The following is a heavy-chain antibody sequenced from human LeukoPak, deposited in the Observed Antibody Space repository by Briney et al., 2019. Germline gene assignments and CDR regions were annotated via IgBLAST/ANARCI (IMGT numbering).Heavy chain of an antibody. V-gene: IGHV3-30*18. J-gene: IGHJ4*02. Sequence: PGGSLRLSCAASGFIFSSYGMHWVRQAPGKGLEWVAVISYDGSNNYYADSVKGRFTISRDNSKNTLYLQMNSLRAEDTAVYYCAKDMVAYGSGSADYWGQGTLVTVSS. CDR3: AKDMVAYGSGSADY. D-gene: IGHD3-10*01. CDR2: ISYDGSNN. CDR1: GFIFSSYG.